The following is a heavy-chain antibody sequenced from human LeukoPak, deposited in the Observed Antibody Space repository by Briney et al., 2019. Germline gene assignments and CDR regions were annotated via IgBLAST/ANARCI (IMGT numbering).Heavy chain of an antibody. CDR3: ALHRGYHKGDVVGYFDL. Sequence: GGSLRLSCEVSGIGFSSYAMSWVRQAPGKGPEWVSVIRESGDSTAYAASVTGRFTISRDNSKKTLYLQMNSLRAEDTAVYYCALHRGYHKGDVVGYFDLWGRGSLVIVSS. CDR2: IRESGDST. J-gene: IGHJ2*01. D-gene: IGHD6-13*01. CDR1: GIGFSSYA. V-gene: IGHV3-23*01.